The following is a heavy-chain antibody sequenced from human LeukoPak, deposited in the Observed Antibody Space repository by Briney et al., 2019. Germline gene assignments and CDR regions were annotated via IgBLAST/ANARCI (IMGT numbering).Heavy chain of an antibody. CDR2: ISHGGGKE. V-gene: IGHV3-30*18. D-gene: IGHD5-24*01. J-gene: IGHJ4*02. Sequence: GGSLRLSCAASGFPFHDHDMYWVRQTPGKGLEWVALISHGGGKEHYAESVKGRFTISRDNSRNTVYLQMSSQRSDDTAIYYCAKTLDGFWPQFDFWGQGTLLTVSS. CDR3: AKTLDGFWPQFDF. CDR1: GFPFHDHD.